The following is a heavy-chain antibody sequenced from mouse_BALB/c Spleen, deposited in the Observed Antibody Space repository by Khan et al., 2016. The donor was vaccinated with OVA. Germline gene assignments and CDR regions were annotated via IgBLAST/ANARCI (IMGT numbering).Heavy chain of an antibody. CDR2: ISNSGST. CDR3: ASELGRYYAMDY. J-gene: IGHJ4*01. V-gene: IGHV3-2*02. CDR1: GYSITRDYA. Sequence: EVQLVESGPGLVKPSQSLSLTCTVTGYSITRDYAWNWIRQFPGNKLEWMAYISNSGSTRYNPSLKSRISITRDTSKNQFFLQLNSVTTEDTATYYCASELGRYYAMDYWGQGTSVTVSS. D-gene: IGHD4-1*01.